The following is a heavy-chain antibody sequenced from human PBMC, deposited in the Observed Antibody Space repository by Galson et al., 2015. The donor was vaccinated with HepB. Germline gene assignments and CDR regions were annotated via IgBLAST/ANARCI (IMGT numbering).Heavy chain of an antibody. D-gene: IGHD3-10*01. J-gene: IGHJ4*02. Sequence: SLRLSCAASGFTFGAYETNWVRQAPGKGLEWISYISSNGYMIYYAESVKGRFTVSRDNARDSLYLQMNSLRVEDTAVYYCVRDDALWSWYFDSWGQGILVTVSS. CDR3: VRDDALWSWYFDS. CDR2: ISSNGYMI. CDR1: GFTFGAYE. V-gene: IGHV3-48*03.